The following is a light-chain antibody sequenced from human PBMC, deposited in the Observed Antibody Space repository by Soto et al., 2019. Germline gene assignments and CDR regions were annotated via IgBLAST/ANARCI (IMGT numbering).Light chain of an antibody. CDR1: SSSIASNY. Sequence: NFMLTQPHSVSDSPGKTVIISCTRSSSSIASNYVQWYQQRPGSSPTTVIYEDNQRPSGVPDRFSGSIDSSSNSASLTISGLETEDEADYYCQSYDATNQVFGGGTKLTVL. J-gene: IGLJ3*02. CDR2: EDN. CDR3: QSYDATNQV. V-gene: IGLV6-57*01.